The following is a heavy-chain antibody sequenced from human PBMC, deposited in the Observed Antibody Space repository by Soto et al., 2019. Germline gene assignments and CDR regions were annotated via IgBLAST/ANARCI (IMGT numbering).Heavy chain of an antibody. Sequence: GGSLRLSCAASGFTFSSYAMHWVRQAPGKGLEWVAVISYDGSNKYYADSVKGRFTISRDNSRNTLYLQMNSLRAEDTAVYYCARPYYDFWSGPSGVYYYYGMDVWGQGTTVTVS. J-gene: IGHJ6*02. CDR2: ISYDGSNK. CDR1: GFTFSSYA. V-gene: IGHV3-30-3*01. CDR3: ARPYYDFWSGPSGVYYYYGMDV. D-gene: IGHD3-3*01.